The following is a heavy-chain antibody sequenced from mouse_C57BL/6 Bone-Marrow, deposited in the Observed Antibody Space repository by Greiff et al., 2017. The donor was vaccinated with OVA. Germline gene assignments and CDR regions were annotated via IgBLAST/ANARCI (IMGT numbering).Heavy chain of an antibody. Sequence: EVQRVESGGGLVKPGGSLKLSCAASGFTFSDYGMHWVRQAPEKGLEWVAYISSGSSTIYYADTVKGRFTISRDNAKNTLFLQMTSLMSDNTAMYYCARTNYDVCYAMDYWGQGTSVTVSS. CDR1: GFTFSDYG. CDR3: ARTNYDVCYAMDY. D-gene: IGHD2-4*01. J-gene: IGHJ4*01. CDR2: ISSGSSTI. V-gene: IGHV5-17*01.